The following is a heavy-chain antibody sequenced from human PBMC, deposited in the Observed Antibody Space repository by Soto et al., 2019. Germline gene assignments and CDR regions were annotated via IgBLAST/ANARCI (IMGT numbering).Heavy chain of an antibody. V-gene: IGHV4-34*01. CDR1: GGSFSGYY. Sequence: QVQLQQWGAGLLKPSETLSLTCAVYGGSFSGYYWSWIRQPPGKGLEWSGEINHSGSTNYNTSLKSRVTISVDTSKNQSSLKLSSVTAADTAVYYCARGGNILTGLLDDYWGQGTLVTVSS. J-gene: IGHJ4*02. CDR2: INHSGST. D-gene: IGHD3-9*01. CDR3: ARGGNILTGLLDDY.